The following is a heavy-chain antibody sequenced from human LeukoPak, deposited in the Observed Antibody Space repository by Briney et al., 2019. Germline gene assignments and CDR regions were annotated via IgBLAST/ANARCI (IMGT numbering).Heavy chain of an antibody. D-gene: IGHD3-22*01. CDR1: GGSISSYY. CDR2: IYYSGST. V-gene: IGHV4-59*01. CDR3: AREDSSGYYYVWFDP. Sequence: SETLSLTCTVSGGSISSYYWSWIRQPPGKGLEWIGYIYYSGSTNYNPSLKSRVTISVDTSKNQFSLKLSSVTAADTAVYYCAREDSSGYYYVWFDPWGQGTLVTVSS. J-gene: IGHJ5*02.